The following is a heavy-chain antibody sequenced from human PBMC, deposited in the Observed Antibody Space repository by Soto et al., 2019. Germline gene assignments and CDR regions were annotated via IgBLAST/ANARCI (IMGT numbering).Heavy chain of an antibody. V-gene: IGHV3-23*01. J-gene: IGHJ4*02. CDR1: GFTFSSYA. CDR3: AKVYSSGWDFDY. Sequence: GGSLRLSCAASGFTFSSYAMSWVRQAPGKGLEWVSAISGSGGSTYYADSVKGRFTISRDNSKNTLYLQMNSMKAEVTAVYYCAKVYSSGWDFDYWGQGTLVTVSS. CDR2: ISGSGGST. D-gene: IGHD6-19*01.